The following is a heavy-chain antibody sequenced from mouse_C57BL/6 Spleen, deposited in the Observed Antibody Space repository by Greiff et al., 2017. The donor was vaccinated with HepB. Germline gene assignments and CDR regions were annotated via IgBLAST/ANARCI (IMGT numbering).Heavy chain of an antibody. V-gene: IGHV1-64*01. CDR2: IHPNSGST. D-gene: IGHD2-4*01. CDR1: GYTFTSYW. CDR3: AREDDYDGFAY. Sequence: QVQLQQPGAELVKPGASVNLSCKASGYTFTSYWMHWVKQRPGQGLEWIGMIHPNSGSTNYNEKFKSKATLTVDKSSSTAYMQRSSLTSEDSAVYYCAREDDYDGFAYWGQGTLVTVSA. J-gene: IGHJ3*01.